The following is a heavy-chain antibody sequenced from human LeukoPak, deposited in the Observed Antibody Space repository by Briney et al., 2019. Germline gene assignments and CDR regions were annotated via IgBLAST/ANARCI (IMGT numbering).Heavy chain of an antibody. V-gene: IGHV1-2*06. Sequence: ASVKVSCKASGYTFTGYYMHWVRQATGQGLEWMGRINPNSGGTNYAQKFQGRVTMTRDTSISTAYMELSRLRSDDTAVYYCASPSVAGTRSYYYYMDVWGKGTTVTVSS. CDR1: GYTFTGYY. CDR2: INPNSGGT. CDR3: ASPSVAGTRSYYYYMDV. J-gene: IGHJ6*03. D-gene: IGHD6-19*01.